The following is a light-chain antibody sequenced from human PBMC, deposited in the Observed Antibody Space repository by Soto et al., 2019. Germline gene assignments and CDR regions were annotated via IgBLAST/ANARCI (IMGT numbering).Light chain of an antibody. V-gene: IGLV1-51*01. CDR1: SSNIGNNY. CDR3: GAWDTSLSGVV. CDR2: DAN. Sequence: QSVLTQPPSVSAAPGQTVIISCSGSSSNIGNNYVSWYQQLPGTAPRLLIYDANKRPSGIPDRFSGSKSATSATLGITGLQTGDEADYYCGAWDTSLSGVVFGGGTQLTVL. J-gene: IGLJ2*01.